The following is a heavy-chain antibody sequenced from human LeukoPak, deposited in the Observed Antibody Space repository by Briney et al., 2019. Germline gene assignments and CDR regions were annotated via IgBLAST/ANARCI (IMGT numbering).Heavy chain of an antibody. J-gene: IGHJ4*02. CDR3: ARATDYGDYVSAFDY. CDR1: GGSIRSYY. Sequence: SSETLSLTCTVSGGSIRSYYWSWIRQPPGKGLEWIGYIYYSGSTNYNPSLKSRVTISVDTSKNQFSLKLSSVTAADTAVYYCARATDYGDYVSAFDYWGQGTLVTVSS. D-gene: IGHD4-17*01. CDR2: IYYSGST. V-gene: IGHV4-59*01.